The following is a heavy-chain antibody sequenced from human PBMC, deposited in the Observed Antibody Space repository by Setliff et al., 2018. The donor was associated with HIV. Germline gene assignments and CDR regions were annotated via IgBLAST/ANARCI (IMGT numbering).Heavy chain of an antibody. CDR2: ITPSGAT. CDR3: ARGGWEQWLVTPVPAFDI. Sequence: SETLSLTCAVYGGSVSGHYWGWFRQPPGKGLEWIGEITPSGATNYLPSLKSRVTMSLDTSKNQFSLKLSSVTAADTAVYYCARGGWEQWLVTPVPAFDIWGQGPMVTVSS. D-gene: IGHD6-19*01. V-gene: IGHV4-34*01. J-gene: IGHJ3*02. CDR1: GGSVSGHY.